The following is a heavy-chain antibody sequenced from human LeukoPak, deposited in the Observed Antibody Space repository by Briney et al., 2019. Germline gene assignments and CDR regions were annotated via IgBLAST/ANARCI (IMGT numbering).Heavy chain of an antibody. CDR2: ISGSGDNT. V-gene: IGHV3-23*01. J-gene: IGHJ4*02. CDR1: GFTFSRFA. D-gene: IGHD6-13*01. Sequence: GGSLRLSCAASGFTFSRFAMNWVRQAPGKGLEWVSIISGSGDNTYYTDSVKGRFTISRDNSKNTLFLQMNSLRPEDTAVYYCAKGIRSSTWFMGGALIDYWGQGTLVTVSS. CDR3: AKGIRSSTWFMGGALIDY.